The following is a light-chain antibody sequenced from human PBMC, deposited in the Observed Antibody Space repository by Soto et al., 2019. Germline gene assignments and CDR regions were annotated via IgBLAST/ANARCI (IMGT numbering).Light chain of an antibody. CDR3: QQYLSDPWT. V-gene: IGKV1-5*03. Sequence: DIQMTQSPSTLSASVGDTVIITCRASQTINRWLAWYQQKSGQAPKVLIYMASNLERGAPSRFSGSGSGTEVTLTISNLQPDDFATYYFQQYLSDPWTFGQGNKVEIK. J-gene: IGKJ1*01. CDR1: QTINRW. CDR2: MAS.